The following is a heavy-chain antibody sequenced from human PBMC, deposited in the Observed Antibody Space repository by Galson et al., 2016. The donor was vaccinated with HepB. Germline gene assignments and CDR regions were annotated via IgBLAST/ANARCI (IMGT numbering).Heavy chain of an antibody. CDR2: MNPKSGNT. V-gene: IGHV1-8*01. Sequence: SVKFSCKASGYTFTFFDINWVRQASGQGLEWMGWMNPKSGNTGYGQNFQGRVTMTRDTSKNTAYMELSSLGSDDTAVYHCARATGYCSGGRCFYDGLDVWGQGTTVTVSS. D-gene: IGHD2-15*01. CDR1: GYTFTFFD. J-gene: IGHJ6*02. CDR3: ARATGYCSGGRCFYDGLDV.